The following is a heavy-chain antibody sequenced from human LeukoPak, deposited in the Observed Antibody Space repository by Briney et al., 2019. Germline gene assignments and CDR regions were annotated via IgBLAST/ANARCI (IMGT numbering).Heavy chain of an antibody. CDR1: GGSFSGYY. D-gene: IGHD3-3*01. CDR3: ARGPRGAANYDFWSGSFDY. CDR2: INCSRST. V-gene: IGHV4-34*01. J-gene: IGHJ4*02. Sequence: SETLFLTCAVYGGSFSGYYWSWIRQPPGKGLEWVGEINCSRSTNYKASLKSRVTISVDTSKNQFSLKLSSVTAADTAVYYCARGPRGAANYDFWSGSFDYWGEGTLVTVSS.